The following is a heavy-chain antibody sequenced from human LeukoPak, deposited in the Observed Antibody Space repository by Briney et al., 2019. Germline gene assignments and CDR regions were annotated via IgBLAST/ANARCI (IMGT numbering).Heavy chain of an antibody. CDR1: GGSISSSRYY. CDR2: IYYSGST. J-gene: IGHJ6*02. D-gene: IGHD3-10*01. Sequence: SETLSLTCTVSGGSISSSRYYWGWIRQSPGKGLEWIGSIYYSGSTYDNPSLKSRITISVDTSKNQFSLNVTSVTAADTAVYYCGGGSGSYSFDYYYYGVDVWGLGTTVTVSS. V-gene: IGHV4-39*01. CDR3: GGGSGSYSFDYYYYGVDV.